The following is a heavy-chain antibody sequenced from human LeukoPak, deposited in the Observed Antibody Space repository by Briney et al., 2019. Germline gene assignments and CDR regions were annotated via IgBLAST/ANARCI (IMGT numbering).Heavy chain of an antibody. Sequence: ASVKVSCKASRYTLTGYYIHWVRQAPGQGLEWMGWINPNGDGTKYAQNFQGRVTVTRDTSTSTAYMELSRLRSDDMAVYYRARATCNTDCAGFDPWGQETLVTVSS. CDR1: RYTLTGYY. CDR3: ARATCNTDCAGFDP. D-gene: IGHD2/OR15-2a*01. CDR2: INPNGDGT. V-gene: IGHV1-2*02. J-gene: IGHJ5*02.